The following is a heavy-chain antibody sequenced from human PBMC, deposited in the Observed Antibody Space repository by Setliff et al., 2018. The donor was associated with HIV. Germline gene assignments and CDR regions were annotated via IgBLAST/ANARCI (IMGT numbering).Heavy chain of an antibody. J-gene: IGHJ4*02. D-gene: IGHD5-18*01. CDR3: ARTRGYTYGYIDS. V-gene: IGHV4-4*07. CDR1: DDPISSYY. Sequence: PSETLSLTCYVTDDPISSYYWSWVRQPAGKGLEWIGRLYVSGSTYYNPSLKSRVTISVDTSKNQFSLKLNSVTAADTAVYYCARTRGYTYGYIDSWAQGTLVTVSS. CDR2: LYVSGST.